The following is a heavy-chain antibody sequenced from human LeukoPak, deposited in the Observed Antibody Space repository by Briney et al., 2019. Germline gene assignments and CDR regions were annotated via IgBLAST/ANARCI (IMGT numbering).Heavy chain of an antibody. J-gene: IGHJ4*02. Sequence: GRSLRLSCAASGFTFSSYAMHWVRQAPGKGLEWVAVISYEGSNKYYPDSVKGRFTIYRDNSKKTLYLQMSSLRAEDTAVYYCARDYANRFLRCSSTSCYTGYFDYWGQGTLVTVSS. CDR1: GFTFSSYA. CDR3: ARDYANRFLRCSSTSCYTGYFDY. CDR2: ISYEGSNK. V-gene: IGHV3-30-3*01. D-gene: IGHD2-2*02.